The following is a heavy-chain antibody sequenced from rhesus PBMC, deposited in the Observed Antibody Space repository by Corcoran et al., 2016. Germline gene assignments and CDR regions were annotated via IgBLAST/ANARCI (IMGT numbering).Heavy chain of an antibody. CDR1: GGSISGYYY. CDR3: ARENSSGWLYYFDY. V-gene: IGHV4-73*01. J-gene: IGHJ4*01. Sequence: QVQLQQWGEGLVKPSETLSLTCAVYGGSISGYYYWSWIRQPPGKGLEWIGYIYWNSARTNYNPSLKNRVTISQDTSKNQFSLKLSSVTAADTSVYYCARENSSGWLYYFDYWGQGVLVTFSS. D-gene: IGHD6-31*01. CDR2: IYWNSART.